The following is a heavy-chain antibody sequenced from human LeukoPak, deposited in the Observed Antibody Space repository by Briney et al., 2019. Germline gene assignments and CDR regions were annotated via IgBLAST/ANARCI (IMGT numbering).Heavy chain of an antibody. CDR3: ARVGRSITMVRGVIKEDCLDY. J-gene: IGHJ4*02. V-gene: IGHV3-64*01. D-gene: IGHD3-10*01. Sequence: SGGSLRLSCAASGFTFSIYAMHWVRQAPGKGLEYVSAISSNGGSTYYANSVKGRFTISRDNSKNTLYLQMGSLRAEDMAVYYCARVGRSITMVRGVIKEDCLDYWGQGTLVTVSS. CDR1: GFTFSIYA. CDR2: ISSNGGST.